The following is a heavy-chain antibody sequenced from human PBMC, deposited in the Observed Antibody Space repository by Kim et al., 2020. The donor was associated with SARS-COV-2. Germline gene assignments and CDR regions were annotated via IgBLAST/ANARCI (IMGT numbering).Heavy chain of an antibody. D-gene: IGHD5-12*01. CDR3: ARDWGIVATSFDY. CDR1: GFTFSSYA. J-gene: IGHJ4*02. V-gene: IGHV3-30*04. CDR2: ISYDGSNK. Sequence: GGSLRLSCAASGFTFSSYAMHWVRQAPGKGLEWVAVISYDGSNKYYADSVKGRFTISRDNSKNTLYLQMNSLRAEDTAVYYCARDWGIVATSFDYWGQGTLVTVSS.